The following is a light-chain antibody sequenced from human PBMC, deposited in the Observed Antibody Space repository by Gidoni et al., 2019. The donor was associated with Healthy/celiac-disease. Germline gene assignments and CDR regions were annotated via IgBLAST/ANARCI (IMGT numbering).Light chain of an antibody. Sequence: EIVMTQSPATLSVSPGERATLSCRAGQSVSSNLAWYQQKPGQAPRLLIYGASTRATGIPARFSGSGSGTEFTLTISSLQSEDFAVYYCQQDNNWPWTFGQGTKVEIK. J-gene: IGKJ1*01. CDR3: QQDNNWPWT. CDR2: GAS. V-gene: IGKV3-15*01. CDR1: QSVSSN.